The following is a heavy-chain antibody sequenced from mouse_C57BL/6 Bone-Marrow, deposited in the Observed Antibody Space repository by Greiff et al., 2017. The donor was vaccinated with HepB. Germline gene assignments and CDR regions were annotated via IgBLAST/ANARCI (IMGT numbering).Heavy chain of an antibody. CDR2: INPNNGGT. V-gene: IGHV1-26*01. CDR3: AREVLNCWYMDV. CDR1: GYTFTDYY. Sequence: EVQLQQSGPELVKPGASVKISCKASGYTFTDYYMNWVKQSHGKSLEWIGDINPNNGGTSYNQKFKGKATLTVDKSSSTTYMELRSLTSEDSAVYYCAREVLNCWYMDVWGTGTTVTVSS. J-gene: IGHJ1*03. D-gene: IGHD2-14*01.